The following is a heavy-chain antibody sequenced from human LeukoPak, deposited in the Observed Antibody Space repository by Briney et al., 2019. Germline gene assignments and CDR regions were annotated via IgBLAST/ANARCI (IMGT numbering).Heavy chain of an antibody. CDR1: GSSFTSYW. Sequence: GESLEISCQGSGSSFTSYWIGWVRQLPGKGLEWMGIISPGDSDTRSSPSFQGQVTMSADKSISIAYLQWRSLKASDTAMYYCARLVSVSAAGNWYFDLWGRGTLVTVSS. CDR3: ARLVSVSAAGNWYFDL. D-gene: IGHD6-13*01. J-gene: IGHJ2*01. CDR2: ISPGDSDT. V-gene: IGHV5-51*01.